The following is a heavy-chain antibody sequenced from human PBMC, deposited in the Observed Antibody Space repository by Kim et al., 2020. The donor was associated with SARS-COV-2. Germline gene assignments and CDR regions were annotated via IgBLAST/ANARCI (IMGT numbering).Heavy chain of an antibody. CDR2: IKQDGSEK. V-gene: IGHV3-7*01. Sequence: GGSLRLSCAASGFTFSSYWMSWVRQAPGKGLEWVANIKQDGSEKYYVDSVKGRFTISRDNAKNSLYLQMNSLRAEDTAVYYCASGLLWFGESANADYWGQGTLVTVSS. D-gene: IGHD3-10*01. J-gene: IGHJ4*02. CDR1: GFTFSSYW. CDR3: ASGLLWFGESANADY.